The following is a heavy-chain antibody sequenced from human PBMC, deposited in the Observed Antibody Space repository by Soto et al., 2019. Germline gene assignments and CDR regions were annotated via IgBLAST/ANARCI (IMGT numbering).Heavy chain of an antibody. J-gene: IGHJ4*02. CDR1: GYSFIGYY. Sequence: GASVKVSCKASGYSFIGYYMHWVRQAPGQGLEWMGWINPKSGVTNYAQKFQGRVTITADKSTSTAYMELSSLRSEDTAVYYCVVWFGEPHWGQGTLVTVSS. CDR3: VVWFGEPH. D-gene: IGHD3-10*01. V-gene: IGHV1-2*02. CDR2: INPKSGVT.